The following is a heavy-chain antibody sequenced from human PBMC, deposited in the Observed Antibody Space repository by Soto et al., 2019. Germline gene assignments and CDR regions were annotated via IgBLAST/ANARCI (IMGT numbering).Heavy chain of an antibody. CDR1: GDSISSYY. Sequence: QVQLQESGPGLVKPSETLSLTCAVSGDSISSYYCMWIRQPPGKGLESIGYLYYGRSSNYNPSLKRRVTLSVDTSTNQCSLTLSSMTAADTAVYYCALRSMAVVPEYWGQGTLVTVSS. V-gene: IGHV4-59*01. CDR2: LYYGRSS. D-gene: IGHD3-22*01. J-gene: IGHJ4*02. CDR3: ALRSMAVVPEY.